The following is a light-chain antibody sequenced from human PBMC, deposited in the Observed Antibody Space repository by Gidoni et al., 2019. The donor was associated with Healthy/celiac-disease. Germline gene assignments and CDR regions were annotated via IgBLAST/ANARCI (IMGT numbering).Light chain of an antibody. CDR2: GKN. CDR1: RLRSYY. Sequence: SSELTQDPAVSVALGQTVRITCQGDRLRSYYASWYQQKPGQAPVLVIYGKNNLPSGIPDRFSGSSSGNTASLTITGAQAEDEADYYCNSRDSSGNHLVFGGGTKLTVL. J-gene: IGLJ2*01. CDR3: NSRDSSGNHLV. V-gene: IGLV3-19*01.